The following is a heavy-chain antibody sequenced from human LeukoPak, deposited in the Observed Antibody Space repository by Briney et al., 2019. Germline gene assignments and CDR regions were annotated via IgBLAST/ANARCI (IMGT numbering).Heavy chain of an antibody. CDR1: GYRFTDYW. Sequence: GESLKISCKGFGYRFTDYWIGWLRQEPGKGLEWMGIIYPGDSDTRYSPSLQGQVTISADKSISTAYLQWSSLKASDTAIFYCARSSAPGIAVSPFDFWGQGTLVTVSS. D-gene: IGHD6-19*01. CDR3: ARSSAPGIAVSPFDF. CDR2: IYPGDSDT. J-gene: IGHJ4*02. V-gene: IGHV5-51*01.